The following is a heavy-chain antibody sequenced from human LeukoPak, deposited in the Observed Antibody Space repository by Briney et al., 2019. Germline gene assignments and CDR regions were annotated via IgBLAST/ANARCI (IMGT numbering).Heavy chain of an antibody. CDR3: AREVYSGSYLRRDPTLDY. Sequence: SVKVSCKASGGTFSSYAISWVRQAPGQGLEWMGGIIPIFGTANYAQKFQGRVTITADESTSTAYMELSSLRSEDTAVYYCAREVYSGSYLRRDPTLDYWGQGTLVTVSS. CDR1: GGTFSSYA. D-gene: IGHD1-26*01. V-gene: IGHV1-69*13. J-gene: IGHJ4*02. CDR2: IIPIFGTA.